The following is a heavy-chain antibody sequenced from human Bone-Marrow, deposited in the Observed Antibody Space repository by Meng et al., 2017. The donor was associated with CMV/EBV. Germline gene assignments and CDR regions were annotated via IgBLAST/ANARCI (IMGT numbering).Heavy chain of an antibody. CDR3: ARDRMVTMVRGVIITYYYYGMDV. J-gene: IGHJ6*02. D-gene: IGHD3-10*01. CDR1: GFTFSSYW. Sequence: GESLKISCAASGFTFSSYWMHWVRQAPGKGLVWVSRINSDGSSTSYADSVKGRFTISRDNAKNTLYLQMNSLRAEDTAVYYCARDRMVTMVRGVIITYYYYGMDVCGQGTTVTASS. CDR2: INSDGSST. V-gene: IGHV3-74*01.